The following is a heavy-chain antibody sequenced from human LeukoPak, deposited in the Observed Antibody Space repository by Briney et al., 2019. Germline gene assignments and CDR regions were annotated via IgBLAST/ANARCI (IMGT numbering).Heavy chain of an antibody. V-gene: IGHV3-7*01. Sequence: TGGSLRLSCAVSGLTFSSYSMSWVRQAPGKGLEWVANIHKDGSEKNYVDSVKGRFTISRDIAKNSLYLQMDRLRAEDTAVNYCARDCDYYESNTYYDAFDIWGQGTKVTVSS. CDR3: ARDCDYYESNTYYDAFDI. CDR1: GLTFSSYS. CDR2: IHKDGSEK. J-gene: IGHJ3*02. D-gene: IGHD3-22*01.